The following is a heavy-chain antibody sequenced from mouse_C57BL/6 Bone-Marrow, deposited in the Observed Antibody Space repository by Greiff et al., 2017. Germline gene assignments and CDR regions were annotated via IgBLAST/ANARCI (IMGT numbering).Heavy chain of an antibody. Sequence: VQLQQSGPELVKPGASVTISCKASGYTFTDYYINWVKQRPGQGLEWIGWIFPGSGSTYYNEKFKGKATLTVDKSSSTAYMLLSSLTSEDSAVYFCARGAYYSNYGSWFAYWGQGTLVTVSA. CDR2: IFPGSGST. CDR3: ARGAYYSNYGSWFAY. J-gene: IGHJ3*01. CDR1: GYTFTDYY. V-gene: IGHV1-75*01. D-gene: IGHD2-5*01.